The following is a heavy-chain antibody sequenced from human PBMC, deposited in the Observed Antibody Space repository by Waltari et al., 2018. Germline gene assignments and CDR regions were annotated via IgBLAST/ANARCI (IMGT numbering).Heavy chain of an antibody. CDR1: GFTFSSYG. CDR3: ARNKIYDFWSGYYTAYYYYYMDV. Sequence: QVQLVESGGGVVQPGRSLRLSCAASGFTFSSYGMPWVRQAPGKGLEWVAVIWYDGSNKYYADSVKGRFTISRDNSKNTLYLQMNSLRAEDTAMYYCARNKIYDFWSGYYTAYYYYYMDVWGKGTTVTVSS. J-gene: IGHJ6*03. D-gene: IGHD3-3*01. V-gene: IGHV3-33*08. CDR2: IWYDGSNK.